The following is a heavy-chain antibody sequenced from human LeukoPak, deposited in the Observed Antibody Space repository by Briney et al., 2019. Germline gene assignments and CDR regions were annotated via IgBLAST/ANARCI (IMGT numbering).Heavy chain of an antibody. CDR1: GGSISSANW. CDR2: IYHSGST. J-gene: IGHJ4*02. D-gene: IGHD6-19*01. CDR3: ARHTSGWYDN. V-gene: IGHV4-4*02. Sequence: SETLSLTCAVPGGSISSANWWSWVRQPPGKGLEWIGEIYHSGSTNYNPSLKSRVTLSIDESENQFSLKVKTVTAADTAVYYCARHTSGWYDNWGQGTLVTVSS.